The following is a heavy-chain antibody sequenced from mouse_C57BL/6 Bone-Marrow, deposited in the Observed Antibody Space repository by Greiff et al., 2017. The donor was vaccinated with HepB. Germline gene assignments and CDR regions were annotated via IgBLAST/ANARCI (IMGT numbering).Heavy chain of an antibody. CDR3: ARSPLYGSSYRFAY. CDR1: GFNIKDYY. Sequence: VQLQQSGAELVKPGASVKLSCTASGFNIKDYYMHWVKQRTEQGLAWIGRIDPEDGETKYAPKFQGKATITADTSSNTAYLQLSSLTSEDTAVYYCARSPLYGSSYRFAYWGQGTLVTVSA. D-gene: IGHD1-1*01. CDR2: IDPEDGET. J-gene: IGHJ3*01. V-gene: IGHV14-2*01.